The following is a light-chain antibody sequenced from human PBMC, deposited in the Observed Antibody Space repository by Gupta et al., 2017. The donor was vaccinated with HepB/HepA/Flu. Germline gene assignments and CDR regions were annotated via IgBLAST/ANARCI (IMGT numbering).Light chain of an antibody. J-gene: IGKJ1*01. V-gene: IGKV1-39*01. CDR1: QSISSY. CDR2: GAS. CDR3: QQSYTTPWT. Sequence: DMHITQSPSSLSPSVGDRVTITFQASQSISSYLSWYQQKPGEAPKLLIYGASSRQSGVPLRFSGSGSGTDFTLSISSVQPEDFATYYCQQSYTTPWTFGQGTKLEIK.